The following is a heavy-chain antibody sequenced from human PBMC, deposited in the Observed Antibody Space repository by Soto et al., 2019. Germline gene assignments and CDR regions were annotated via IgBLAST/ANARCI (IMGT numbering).Heavy chain of an antibody. CDR3: ARRYGPRAFDI. D-gene: IGHD3-9*01. V-gene: IGHV4-30-4*01. Sequence: QVQLQESGPGLVKPSQTLSLTCTASGDSISSGDYYWTWLRQSPGKGLEWIGYIHYSGSTYYNPSFKSRLTISIDTSKNQCSRRLTSVTAADAAFYYCARRYGPRAFDIWGQGTLVTVSS. J-gene: IGHJ3*02. CDR2: IHYSGST. CDR1: GDSISSGDYY.